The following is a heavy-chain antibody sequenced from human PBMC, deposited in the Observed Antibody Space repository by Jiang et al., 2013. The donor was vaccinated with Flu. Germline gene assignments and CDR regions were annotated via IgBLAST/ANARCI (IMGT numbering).Heavy chain of an antibody. CDR2: ISGSGGST. Sequence: QLVESGGGLVQPGGSLRLSCAASGFTFSSYAMSWVRQAPGRGLEWVSAISGSGGSTYYADSVKGRFTISRDNSKNTLYLQMNSLRAEDTAVYYCVSCSGGSCYSYYFDYWGQGTLVTVSS. CDR1: GFTFSSYA. D-gene: IGHD2-15*01. J-gene: IGHJ4*02. V-gene: IGHV3-23*04. CDR3: VSCSGGSCYSYYFDY.